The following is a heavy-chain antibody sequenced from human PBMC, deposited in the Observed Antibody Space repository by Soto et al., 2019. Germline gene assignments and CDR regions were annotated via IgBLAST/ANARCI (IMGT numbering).Heavy chain of an antibody. D-gene: IGHD6-13*01. V-gene: IGHV4-39*01. CDR3: ARAGSSSWYGGFDY. J-gene: IGHJ4*02. Sequence: PSETLSLTCTVSGGSISSSSYYWGWIRQPPGKGLEWIGSIYYSGSTYYNPSLKSRVTISVDTPKNQFSLKLSSVTAADTAVYYCARAGSSSWYGGFDYWGQGTLVTVSS. CDR2: IYYSGST. CDR1: GGSISSSSYY.